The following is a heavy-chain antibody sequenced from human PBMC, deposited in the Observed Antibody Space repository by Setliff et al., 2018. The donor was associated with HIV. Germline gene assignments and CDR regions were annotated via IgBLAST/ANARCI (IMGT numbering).Heavy chain of an antibody. Sequence: PSETLSLTCSVSGPSITGAPYYWGWLRQPPGKGLVWIGSNFYTGTTYYNPSLKSRLSMSVHTTKNRLSLRLRSLTAADTAVYYCARLLSDSGHREGLGALAYWGQGTLVTVSS. D-gene: IGHD3-16*01. CDR3: ARLLSDSGHREGLGALAY. J-gene: IGHJ4*02. V-gene: IGHV4-39*02. CDR2: NFYTGTT. CDR1: GPSITGAPYY.